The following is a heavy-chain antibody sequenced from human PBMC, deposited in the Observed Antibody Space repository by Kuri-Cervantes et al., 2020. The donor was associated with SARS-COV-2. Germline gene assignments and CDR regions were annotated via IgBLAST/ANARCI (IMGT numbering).Heavy chain of an antibody. V-gene: IGHV1-2*04. CDR3: ARSTPSRRLVVISQGGASDI. Sequence: ASVKVSCKASGYTFTGYYMHWVRQAPGQGLEWMGWINPNSGGTNYAQKLQGWVTMTRDTSISTVYMELSRLRSDDTAVYYCARSTPSRRLVVISQGGASDIWGQGTMVTVSS. J-gene: IGHJ3*02. CDR1: GYTFTGYY. CDR2: INPNSGGT. D-gene: IGHD3-22*01.